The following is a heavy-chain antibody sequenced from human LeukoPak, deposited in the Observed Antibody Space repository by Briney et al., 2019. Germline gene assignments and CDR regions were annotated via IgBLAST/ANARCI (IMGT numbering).Heavy chain of an antibody. CDR2: ISSSGSTI. V-gene: IGHV3-48*03. CDR3: ARELPVAGLAGVY. Sequence: GGSLRLSCAASGFTFSSYEMNWVRQAPGKGLEWVSYISSSGSTIYYADSVKGRFTISRDNAKNSLYLQMNGLRAEDTAVYYCARELPVAGLAGVYWGQGTLVTVSS. D-gene: IGHD6-19*01. J-gene: IGHJ4*02. CDR1: GFTFSSYE.